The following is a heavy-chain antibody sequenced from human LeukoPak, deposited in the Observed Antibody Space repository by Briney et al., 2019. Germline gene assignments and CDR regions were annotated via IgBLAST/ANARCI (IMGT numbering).Heavy chain of an antibody. CDR2: IRYDGSNK. V-gene: IGHV3-30*02. CDR1: GFTFSSYG. Sequence: GGSLRLSCAASGFTFSSYGMHWVRQAPGKGLEWVAFIRYDGSNKYYADSVKGRFTISRDNSKNTLYLQMNSLRAEVTAVYYCARIITMIVVAGGYWGQGTLVTVSS. J-gene: IGHJ4*02. D-gene: IGHD3-22*01. CDR3: ARIITMIVVAGGY.